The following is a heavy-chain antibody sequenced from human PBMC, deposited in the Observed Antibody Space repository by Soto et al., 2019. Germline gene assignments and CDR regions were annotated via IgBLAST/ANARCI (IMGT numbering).Heavy chain of an antibody. CDR2: ISSSSSYI. CDR1: GFTFSSYS. J-gene: IGHJ4*02. Sequence: GGSLRLSCAASGFTFSSYSMNWVRQAPGKGLEWVSSISSSSSYIYYADSVKGRFTISRDNAKNSLYLQMNSLRAEDTAVYYCARDAPLARKAHYKIDPDYWGQGTLVTVSS. D-gene: IGHD3-10*01. CDR3: ARDAPLARKAHYKIDPDY. V-gene: IGHV3-21*01.